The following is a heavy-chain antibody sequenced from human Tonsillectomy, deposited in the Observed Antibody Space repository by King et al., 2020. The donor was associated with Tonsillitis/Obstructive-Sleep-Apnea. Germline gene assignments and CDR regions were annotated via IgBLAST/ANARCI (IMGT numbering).Heavy chain of an antibody. D-gene: IGHD3-3*01. CDR2: IKSKTDGGTA. J-gene: IGHJ4*02. Sequence: VQLVESGGGLVKPGGSLRLSCAASGFTVSNAWMSWVRQAPGKGLEWVGRIKSKTDGGTADYGAPVKGRLTISRDESKNTMYLQMSSLNTEDTAVFYCTTYDFWSGYSYWGQGTLVTVSS. V-gene: IGHV3-15*01. CDR1: GFTVSNAW. CDR3: TTYDFWSGYSY.